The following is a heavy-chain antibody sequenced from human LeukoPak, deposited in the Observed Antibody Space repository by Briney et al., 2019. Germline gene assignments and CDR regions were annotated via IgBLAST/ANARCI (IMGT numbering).Heavy chain of an antibody. CDR3: AQGGTYYDFWSGYYGLHYYYYMDV. D-gene: IGHD3-3*01. J-gene: IGHJ6*03. V-gene: IGHV4-31*03. Sequence: SETLSLTCTVSGGSISSGGYYWSWIRQHPGKGLEWIGYIYYSGSTYYNPSLKSRVTISVDTSKNQFSLKLSSVTAADTAVYYCAQGGTYYDFWSGYYGLHYYYYMDVWGKGTTVTVSS. CDR2: IYYSGST. CDR1: GGSISSGGYY.